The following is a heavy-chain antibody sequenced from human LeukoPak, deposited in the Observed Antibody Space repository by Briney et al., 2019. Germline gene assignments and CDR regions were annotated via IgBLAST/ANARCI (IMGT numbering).Heavy chain of an antibody. V-gene: IGHV4-61*02. CDR3: ARERTYASGSYPNWFDP. CDR2: IYTSGST. D-gene: IGHD3-10*01. Sequence: PSQTLSLTCTVSGGSISSGSYYWSWIRQPAGKGLEWIGRIYTSGSTNYNPSLKSRVTISVDTSKNQFSLKLSSVTAADTAVYYCARERTYASGSYPNWFDPWGQGTLVTVSS. CDR1: GGSISSGSYY. J-gene: IGHJ5*02.